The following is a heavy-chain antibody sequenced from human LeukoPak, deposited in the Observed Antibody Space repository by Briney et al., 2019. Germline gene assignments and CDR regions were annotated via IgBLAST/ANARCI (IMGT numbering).Heavy chain of an antibody. Sequence: GGSPRLSCAASGFSFISYGMHWVRQAPGKGLEWVGVISDDGRSKDYADSVKGRFTISRDNSKDTLYLQMNSLRGEDTAVYYCAKRPSDYGDYVSYFDYWGQGTLVTVSS. J-gene: IGHJ4*02. V-gene: IGHV3-30*18. D-gene: IGHD4-17*01. CDR1: GFSFISYG. CDR3: AKRPSDYGDYVSYFDY. CDR2: ISDDGRSK.